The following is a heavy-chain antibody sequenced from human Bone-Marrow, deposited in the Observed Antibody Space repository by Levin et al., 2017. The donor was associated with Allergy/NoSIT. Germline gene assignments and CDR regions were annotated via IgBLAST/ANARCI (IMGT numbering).Heavy chain of an antibody. CDR3: ARGGGANNLRFDP. J-gene: IGHJ5*02. Sequence: GGSLRLSCAASGFTFSSYSMNWVRQAPGKGLEWVSSISSSSSYIYYADSVKGRFTISRDNAKNSLYLQMNSLRAEDTAVYYCARGGGANNLRFDPWGQGTLVTVSS. CDR2: ISSSSSYI. D-gene: IGHD1/OR15-1a*01. CDR1: GFTFSSYS. V-gene: IGHV3-21*01.